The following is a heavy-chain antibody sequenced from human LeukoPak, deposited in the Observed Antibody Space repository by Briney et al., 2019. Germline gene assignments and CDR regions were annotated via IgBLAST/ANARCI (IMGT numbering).Heavy chain of an antibody. CDR1: GGSFSGYY. CDR2: INHSGRT. CDR3: ARDRVASFGELSYVY. Sequence: SETLSLTCAVYGGSFSGYYWSWIRQSPDKGLEWIGEINHSGRTNYNPSLKSRVTISVDTSKNQFSLKLSSVTAADTAVYYCARDRVASFGELSYVYWGQGTLVTVSS. V-gene: IGHV4-34*01. D-gene: IGHD3-10*01. J-gene: IGHJ4*02.